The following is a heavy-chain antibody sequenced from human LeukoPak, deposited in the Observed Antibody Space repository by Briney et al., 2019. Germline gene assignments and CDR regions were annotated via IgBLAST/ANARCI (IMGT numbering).Heavy chain of an antibody. CDR2: ISYDGGNK. CDR3: AREPDGSSWETPIDY. Sequence: GGSLRLSCAASEFTFSRYGMHWVRQAPGKGLEWVAVISYDGGNKYYADSVKGRFTISRDNSKDTLYLQMNSLRAEDTAVYYCAREPDGSSWETPIDYWGQGTLVTVSS. V-gene: IGHV3-30*03. CDR1: EFTFSRYG. J-gene: IGHJ4*02. D-gene: IGHD6-13*01.